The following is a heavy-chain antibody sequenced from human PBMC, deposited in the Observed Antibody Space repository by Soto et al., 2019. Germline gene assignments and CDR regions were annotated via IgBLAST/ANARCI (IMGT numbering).Heavy chain of an antibody. CDR3: ARDLRANMVRGVPNYYMDV. D-gene: IGHD3-10*01. J-gene: IGHJ6*03. CDR2: IYYSGST. V-gene: IGHV4-59*01. Sequence: SETLSLTCTVSGGSISSYYWSWIRQPPGKGLEWIGYIYYSGSTNYNPSLKSRVTISVDTSKNQFSLKLSSVTAADTAVYYCARDLRANMVRGVPNYYMDVWGKGTTVTVSS. CDR1: GGSISSYY.